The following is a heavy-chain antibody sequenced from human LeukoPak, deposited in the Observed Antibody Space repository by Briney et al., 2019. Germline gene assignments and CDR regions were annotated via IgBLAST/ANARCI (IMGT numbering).Heavy chain of an antibody. Sequence: GGSLRLSCAASGFTFSSYWMSWVRQAPGKGLEWVALLPPDGSYQYYADPLKGRFTISRDNFKNALYLQMNSLRLEDTAVYYCARGLHDRSWYGAHWGQGTLLSVSS. J-gene: IGHJ4*02. CDR3: ARGLHDRSWYGAH. CDR1: GFTFSSYW. CDR2: LPPDGSYQ. D-gene: IGHD6-13*01. V-gene: IGHV3-30*03.